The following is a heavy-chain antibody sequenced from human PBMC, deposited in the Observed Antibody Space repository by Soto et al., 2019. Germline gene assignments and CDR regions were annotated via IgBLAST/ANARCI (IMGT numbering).Heavy chain of an antibody. Sequence: SETLSLTCTVSGCSISSYYWRWIRQPPGKGLEWIGYIYYSGSTNYNPSNKSRNNISVDTYKNQISLKLRTVTAEDTAVYYCAREGGIVGATAADYWGQGTLVTVS. CDR1: GCSISSYY. V-gene: IGHV4-59*01. D-gene: IGHD1-26*01. J-gene: IGHJ4*02. CDR3: AREGGIVGATAADY. CDR2: IYYSGST.